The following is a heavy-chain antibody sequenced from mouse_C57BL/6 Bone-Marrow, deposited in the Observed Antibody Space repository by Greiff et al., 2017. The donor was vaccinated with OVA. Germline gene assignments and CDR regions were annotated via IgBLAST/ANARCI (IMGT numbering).Heavy chain of an antibody. CDR3: ALYYYGLWYFDF. CDR1: GFTFTSYG. D-gene: IGHD1-1*01. CDR2: IYIGNGYT. J-gene: IGHJ1*03. Sequence: VQLQQSGAELVRPGSSVKMSCTTSGFTFTSYGINWVKQRPGQGLEWIGYIYIGNGYTAYNEKFKGKATLTSDTSSSTAYMQLSSLTSEDSAIYFCALYYYGLWYFDFWGTGTTVTVSS. V-gene: IGHV1-58*01.